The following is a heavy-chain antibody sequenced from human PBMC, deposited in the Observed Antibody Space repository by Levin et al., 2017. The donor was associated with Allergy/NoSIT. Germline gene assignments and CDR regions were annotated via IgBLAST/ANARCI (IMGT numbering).Heavy chain of an antibody. V-gene: IGHV4-61*02. CDR2: IYTSGST. CDR1: GGSISSGSYY. D-gene: IGHD2-21*02. CDR3: ARDRGAYCGGDCYSNWFDP. Sequence: SQTLSLTCPVSGGSISSGSYYWSWIRQPAGKGLEWIGRIYTSGSTNYNPSLKSRVTISVDTSKNQFSLKLSSVTAADTAVYYCARDRGAYCGGDCYSNWFDPWGQGTLVTVSS. J-gene: IGHJ5*02.